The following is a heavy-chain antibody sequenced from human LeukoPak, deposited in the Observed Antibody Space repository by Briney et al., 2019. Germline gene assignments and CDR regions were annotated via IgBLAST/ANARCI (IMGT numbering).Heavy chain of an antibody. CDR2: ITSDGSS. J-gene: IGHJ5*02. Sequence: GGSLRLSCEASGFTLSNYWMYWVRQAPGKGLVWVSRITSDGSSNYADSVKGRFTISRGSAKNTLYLQMNSLRAEDTAVYYCVRGVYASGSSPWGEGTLVTVSS. D-gene: IGHD3-10*01. CDR1: GFTLSNYW. V-gene: IGHV3-74*01. CDR3: VRGVYASGSSP.